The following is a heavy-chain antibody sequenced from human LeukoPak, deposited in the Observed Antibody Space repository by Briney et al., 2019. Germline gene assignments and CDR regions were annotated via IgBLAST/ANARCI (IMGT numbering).Heavy chain of an antibody. CDR1: GGSISSSSYY. CDR2: INYSGST. V-gene: IGHV4-39*01. Sequence: SGTLSLTCTVSGGSISSSSYYWGWIRQPPGKGLEWIGSINYSGSTYYNPSLKSRVIISVDTPKNQFSLKVNSVTAADTAVYYCARTIFGVVRYFDYWGQGTLVTVSS. CDR3: ARTIFGVVRYFDY. D-gene: IGHD3-3*01. J-gene: IGHJ4*02.